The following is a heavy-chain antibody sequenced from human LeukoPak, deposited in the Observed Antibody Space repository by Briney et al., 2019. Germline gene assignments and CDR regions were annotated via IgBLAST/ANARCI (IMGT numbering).Heavy chain of an antibody. CDR2: MSPNSGDT. CDR3: ARGPPYNSTLGH. J-gene: IGHJ4*02. Sequence: ASVKVSCKASGYTFASYDINWVRQATGQGLEWMGWMSPNSGDTGYAQKFQGRVTMTRDTSISTAYMELSSLISEDTAVYYCARGPPYNSTLGHWGQGTLVMVSS. D-gene: IGHD6-13*01. V-gene: IGHV1-8*01. CDR1: GYTFASYD.